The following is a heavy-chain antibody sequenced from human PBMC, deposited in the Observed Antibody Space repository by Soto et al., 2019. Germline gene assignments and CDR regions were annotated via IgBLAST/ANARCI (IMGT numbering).Heavy chain of an antibody. Sequence: QLQLQESGPGLVKPSETLSLTCTVSGGSISSSSYYWGWIRQPPGKGLEWIGSIYYSGSTYYNPSLKSRVTISVDTSKNQFSLKLSSVTAADTAVYYCARHTPAISISDHWVQGTLVTVSS. CDR1: GGSISSSSYY. D-gene: IGHD2-15*01. CDR3: ARHTPAISISDH. V-gene: IGHV4-39*01. J-gene: IGHJ4*02. CDR2: IYYSGST.